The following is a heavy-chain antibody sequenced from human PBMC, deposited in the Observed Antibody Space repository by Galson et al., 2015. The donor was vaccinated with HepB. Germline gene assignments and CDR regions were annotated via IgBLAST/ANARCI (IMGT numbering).Heavy chain of an antibody. Sequence: SLRLSCAASGFTFSNYAMSWVRQAPGKGLEWVSAITGSGGGTYYADSVKGRFTISRDNSKNTLYLQMNSLRAEDTAVYYCAKTHSGYISSWYIFDYWGQGTLVTVSS. D-gene: IGHD6-13*01. CDR1: GFTFSNYA. CDR2: ITGSGGGT. V-gene: IGHV3-23*01. J-gene: IGHJ4*02. CDR3: AKTHSGYISSWYIFDY.